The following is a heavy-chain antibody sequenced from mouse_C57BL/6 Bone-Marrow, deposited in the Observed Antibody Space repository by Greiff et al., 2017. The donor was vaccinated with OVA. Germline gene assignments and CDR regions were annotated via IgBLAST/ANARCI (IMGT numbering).Heavy chain of an antibody. Sequence: QVQLQQPGAELVRPGTSVKLSCKASGYTFTSYWMHWVKQRPGQGLEWIGVIDPSDSYTNYNQKFKGKATFTVDTSSSTAYMQLSILTSEDSAVYYCARWDGYYDFDYWGQGTTLTVSS. CDR1: GYTFTSYW. V-gene: IGHV1-59*01. CDR2: IDPSDSYT. J-gene: IGHJ2*01. CDR3: ARWDGYYDFDY. D-gene: IGHD2-3*01.